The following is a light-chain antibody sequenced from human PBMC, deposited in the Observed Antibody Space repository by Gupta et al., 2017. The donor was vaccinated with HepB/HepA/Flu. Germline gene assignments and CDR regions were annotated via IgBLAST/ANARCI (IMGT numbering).Light chain of an antibody. CDR3: QQDGSSPRT. CDR1: QSVSSSY. J-gene: IGKJ1*01. V-gene: IGKV3-20*01. CDR2: GAS. Sequence: EAVLTQSPGTLSLSRGERATLSCRASQSVSSSYSAWYQQKPGQAPMLLIYGASSSATGLPDRFSGSWSGTYFTLTVSRLEPEDFAVYYCQQDGSSPRTFGQGTKVEIK.